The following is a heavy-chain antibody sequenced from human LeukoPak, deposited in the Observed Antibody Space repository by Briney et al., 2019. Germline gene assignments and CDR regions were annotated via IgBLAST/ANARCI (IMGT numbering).Heavy chain of an antibody. Sequence: GESLKISCKGSGYSFTSYWIGWVRQMPGKGLEWMGIIYPGDSDTRYGPSFQGQVTISADKSISTAYLQWSSLKASDTAMYYCAVTTNLPGYSYGYGYWGQGTLVTVSS. D-gene: IGHD5-18*01. J-gene: IGHJ4*02. V-gene: IGHV5-51*01. CDR2: IYPGDSDT. CDR1: GYSFTSYW. CDR3: AVTTNLPGYSYGYGY.